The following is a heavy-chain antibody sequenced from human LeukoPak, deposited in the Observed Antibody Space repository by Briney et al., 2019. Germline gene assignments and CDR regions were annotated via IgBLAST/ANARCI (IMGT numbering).Heavy chain of an antibody. CDR2: ISNSGGST. Sequence: EGSLRLSCAASGFTFSSYGMSWVRQAPGKGLEWVSAISNSGGSTPYADSVKGRFTISRDNSKNTLYLQMNSLRGEDTAVYYCARGPWSAAGYNGMDVWGQGTTVTVSS. J-gene: IGHJ6*02. D-gene: IGHD6-13*01. CDR3: ARGPWSAAGYNGMDV. CDR1: GFTFSSYG. V-gene: IGHV3-23*01.